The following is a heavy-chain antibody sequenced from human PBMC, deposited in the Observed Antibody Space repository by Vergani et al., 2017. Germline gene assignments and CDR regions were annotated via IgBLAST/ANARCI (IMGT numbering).Heavy chain of an antibody. J-gene: IGHJ6*02. V-gene: IGHV3-30*02. CDR2: IRYDGSNK. CDR1: GFTFSSYG. D-gene: IGHD2-15*01. Sequence: QVQLVESGGGVVQPGGSLRLSCAASGFTFSSYGMHWVRQAPGKGLEWVAFIRYDGSNKYYADSVKGRFTISRDNSKNTLYLQMNSLRAEDTAVYYCAKGGVVVAATLYYYYGMDVWGQGTTVTVSS. CDR3: AKGGVVVAATLYYYYGMDV.